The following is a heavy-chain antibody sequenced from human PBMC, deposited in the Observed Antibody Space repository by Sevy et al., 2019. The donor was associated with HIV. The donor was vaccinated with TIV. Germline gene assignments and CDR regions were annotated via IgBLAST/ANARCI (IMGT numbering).Heavy chain of an antibody. CDR1: GGSFSGYY. D-gene: IGHD3-22*01. CDR3: ARDNSGSLCAFDY. V-gene: IGHV4-34*01. J-gene: IGHJ4*02. CDR2: INHSGST. Sequence: SETLSLTCAVYGGSFSGYYWNWIRQPPGKGLEWIGEINHSGSTKYNPYLKSRVTISIETSKNQFYLKLSSVTAAETAVYDCARDNSGSLCAFDYWGQGTLVTVSS.